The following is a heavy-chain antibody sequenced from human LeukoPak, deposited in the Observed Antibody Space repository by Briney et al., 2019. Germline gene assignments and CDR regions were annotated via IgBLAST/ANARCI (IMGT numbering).Heavy chain of an antibody. Sequence: GGSLRLSCTASGFTFGDHAMSWVRQAPGKGLEWVGFIRSKTYGGTTEYAASVKGRFTISRDDSKSIAYLQMNSLKIEDTAVYYRTRGPTQQWLYYGMDVWGQGTTVTVSS. CDR3: TRGPTQQWLYYGMDV. V-gene: IGHV3-49*04. J-gene: IGHJ6*02. CDR1: GFTFGDHA. CDR2: IRSKTYGGTT. D-gene: IGHD5-18*01.